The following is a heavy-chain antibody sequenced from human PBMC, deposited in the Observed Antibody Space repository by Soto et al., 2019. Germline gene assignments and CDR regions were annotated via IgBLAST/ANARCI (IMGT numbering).Heavy chain of an antibody. CDR3: ERHSNRNYGLGYFDF. V-gene: IGHV4-59*08. Sequence: QVQLQESGPGLVKPSETLSLTCTVSGGSVSSYYWGWIRQCPGKALEWIGYSYYSGSTKYNPSLTSRVPMSIDTYNTQFSLGVRSVTAADTAVYYCERHSNRNYGLGYFDFWGLGALGTVSP. CDR1: GGSVSSYY. D-gene: IGHD4-4*01. CDR2: SYYSGST. J-gene: IGHJ4*02.